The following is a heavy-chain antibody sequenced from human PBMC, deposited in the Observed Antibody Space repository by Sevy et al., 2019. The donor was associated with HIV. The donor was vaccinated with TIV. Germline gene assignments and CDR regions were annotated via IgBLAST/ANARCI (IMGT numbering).Heavy chain of an antibody. CDR3: ARTRHYYDSSGYYQWDVFDI. Sequence: GGSLRLSCAVSGFTVSSNYMNWVRQAPGKGLEWVSVIYTDGSTYYADSVKGRFTISRHNSENTLSLQMNSLRVEDTAVYYCARTRHYYDSSGYYQWDVFDIWGLGTMVTVSS. J-gene: IGHJ3*02. CDR1: GFTVSSNY. D-gene: IGHD3-22*01. CDR2: IYTDGST. V-gene: IGHV3-53*04.